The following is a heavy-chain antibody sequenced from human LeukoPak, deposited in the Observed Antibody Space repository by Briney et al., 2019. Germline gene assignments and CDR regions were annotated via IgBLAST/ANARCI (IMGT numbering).Heavy chain of an antibody. CDR3: ARVYCGGGSCYHFDY. CDR2: LYIGGSTGGST. Sequence: SETLSLTCTVSGGSISNYYWSWIRQPAGKGLEWIGRLYIGGSTGGSTDYNPSLKSRVTMSMDTSKNLFSLKLSSVTAADTAVYYCARVYCGGGSCYHFDYWGQGTLVTVSS. CDR1: GGSISNYY. J-gene: IGHJ4*02. V-gene: IGHV4-4*07. D-gene: IGHD2-15*01.